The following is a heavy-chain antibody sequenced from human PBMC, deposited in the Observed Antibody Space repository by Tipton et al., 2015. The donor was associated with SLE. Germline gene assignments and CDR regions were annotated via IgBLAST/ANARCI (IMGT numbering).Heavy chain of an antibody. CDR2: IYYSGST. D-gene: IGHD3-9*01. Sequence: GLVKPSETLSLNCTVSGGSISSRSYYWAWIRQPPGKGLEWIGSIYYSGSTYYNPSLESRVTISQDRSKNQFSLKLSSVTAADTAVYYCATDLRFFDWLSISDYYHYMDVWGKGTTVTVSS. CDR1: GGSISSRSYY. J-gene: IGHJ6*03. CDR3: ATDLRFFDWLSISDYYHYMDV. V-gene: IGHV4-39*07.